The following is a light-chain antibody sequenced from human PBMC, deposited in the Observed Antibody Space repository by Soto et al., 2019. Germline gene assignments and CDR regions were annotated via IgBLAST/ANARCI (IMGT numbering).Light chain of an antibody. Sequence: DIQLTQTPSFLSAPLGDRVTITSRASQGTSRYLAWFPQKSGRSPKLLIYGASTLQSGVPARFSGSGSGTDFTLTLSSLQPEDFATYYCQQVNSFPSTFGQGTRLEIK. CDR3: QQVNSFPST. CDR2: GAS. V-gene: IGKV1-9*01. J-gene: IGKJ5*01. CDR1: QGTSRY.